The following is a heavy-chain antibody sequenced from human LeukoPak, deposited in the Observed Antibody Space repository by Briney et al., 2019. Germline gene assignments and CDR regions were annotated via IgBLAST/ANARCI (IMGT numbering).Heavy chain of an antibody. CDR2: IWYDGSNK. V-gene: IGHV3-33*06. CDR3: AKYVLPGGTPNPDYGLDV. D-gene: IGHD6-13*01. J-gene: IGHJ6*01. Sequence: AGGSLRLSCAASGFTFSSYGMHWVRQAPGKGLEWVAVIWYDGSNKYYADSVKGRFTISRDNSKNTLYLQMNSLRAEDTAVYYCAKYVLPGGTPNPDYGLDVWGQGTTVTVSS. CDR1: GFTFSSYG.